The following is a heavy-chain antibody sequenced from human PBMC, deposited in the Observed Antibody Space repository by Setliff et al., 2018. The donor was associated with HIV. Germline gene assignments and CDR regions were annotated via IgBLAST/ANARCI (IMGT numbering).Heavy chain of an antibody. J-gene: IGHJ4*02. CDR1: GYTFSTNA. V-gene: IGHV1-3*01. CDR2: INAGDDNT. Sequence: ASVKVSCKAFGYTFSTNAIHWVRQAPGQRLEWMGYINAGDDNTRYSEKFQGRVTITRDTSANTAYMELSSLRAEDTAVYYCARGSCSGCYLSDYWGLGTLVTVSS. CDR3: ARGSCSGCYLSDY. D-gene: IGHD6-19*01.